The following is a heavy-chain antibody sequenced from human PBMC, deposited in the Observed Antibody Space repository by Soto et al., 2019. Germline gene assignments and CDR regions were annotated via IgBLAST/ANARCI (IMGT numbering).Heavy chain of an antibody. D-gene: IGHD4-4*01. J-gene: IGHJ4*02. CDR1: GFSFSSYS. CDR3: ARDEGVPINYRFDY. V-gene: IGHV3-7*03. Sequence: GGSLRLSCAASGFSFSSYSMSWIRQAPGKGLEWLAHIHENGHFKFYVDSVKGRFTISRDNALNSLYLQMNSLRAEDTAMYYCARDEGVPINYRFDYWGQGTLVTVSS. CDR2: IHENGHFK.